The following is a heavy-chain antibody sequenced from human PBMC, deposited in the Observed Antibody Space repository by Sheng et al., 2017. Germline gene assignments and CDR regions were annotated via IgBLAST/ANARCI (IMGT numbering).Heavy chain of an antibody. CDR3: AKNRLAVAATTYYADS. V-gene: IGHV3-30*18. D-gene: IGHD6-19*01. CDR2: ISYDAADK. CDR1: GFTFSDHY. J-gene: IGHJ4*02. Sequence: VQLVESGGGLVQPGGSLRLSCAVSGFTFSDHYMDWVRQAPGKGPEWVAVISYDAADKYYADSVKGRFTISRDNSNFTLSLQMNSLRPEDTALYYCAKNRLAVAATTYYADSWGQGTLVTVSS.